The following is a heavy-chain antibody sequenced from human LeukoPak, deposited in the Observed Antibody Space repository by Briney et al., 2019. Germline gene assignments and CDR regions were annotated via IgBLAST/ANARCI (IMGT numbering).Heavy chain of an antibody. Sequence: PGGSLRLSCAASGFTFSSYWMNWARQAPGKGLEWVASINHNGNVNYYVDSVKGRFTIPRDNAKNSLYLQMSNLRAEDTAVYFSARGGGLDVWGQGATVTVSS. D-gene: IGHD1-26*01. CDR1: GFTFSSYW. V-gene: IGHV3-7*03. CDR3: ARGGGLDV. J-gene: IGHJ6*02. CDR2: INHNGNVN.